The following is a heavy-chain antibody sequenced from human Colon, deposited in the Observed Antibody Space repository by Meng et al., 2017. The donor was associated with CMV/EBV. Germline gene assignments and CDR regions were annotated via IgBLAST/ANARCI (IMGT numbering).Heavy chain of an antibody. V-gene: IGHV4-39*07. CDR2: IYYSGST. J-gene: IGHJ4*02. Sequence: SETLSLICTVSGGSISSSSYYWGWIRQPPGKGLEWIGSIYYSGSTYYNPSLKSRVTISVDTSKNQFSLKLSSVTAADTAVYYCARGVVVHDYWGQGTLVTVSS. D-gene: IGHD3-22*01. CDR1: GGSISSSSYY. CDR3: ARGVVVHDY.